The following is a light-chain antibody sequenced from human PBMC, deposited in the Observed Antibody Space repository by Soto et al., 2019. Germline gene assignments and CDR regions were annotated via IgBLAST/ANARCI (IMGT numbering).Light chain of an antibody. CDR1: QGISNY. CDR2: AAS. J-gene: IGKJ5*01. V-gene: IGKV1-17*03. Sequence: DIQMTQSPSAMSASVGDRVTITCRASQGISNYLAWFQQKPGKVPKRLIYAASILQSGVPSRFRGSGSGTEFPLKFSSLQLENFATYSCLQNNSYPRTFAQGTHREI. CDR3: LQNNSYPRT.